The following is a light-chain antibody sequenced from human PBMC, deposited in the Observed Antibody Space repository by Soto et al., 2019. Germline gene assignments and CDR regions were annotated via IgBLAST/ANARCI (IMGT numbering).Light chain of an antibody. Sequence: PGERVTLSSRASQGVSSSYLTWYQQKPGQAPRLLIYAASTRATGIPARFSGSGSGTDFTLTISSLQPEDFAVYYCQQDYNLPFGGGTKVEIK. V-gene: IGKV3D-7*01. CDR3: QQDYNLP. J-gene: IGKJ4*01. CDR1: QGVSSSY. CDR2: AAS.